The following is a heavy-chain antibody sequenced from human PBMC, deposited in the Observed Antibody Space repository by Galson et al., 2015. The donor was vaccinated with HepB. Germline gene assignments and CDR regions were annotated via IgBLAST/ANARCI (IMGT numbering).Heavy chain of an antibody. CDR3: ARDRQGPRGKYCSGGSCYSYYFDY. J-gene: IGHJ4*02. Sequence: SLRLSCAASGFTFSSYAMHWVRQAPGKGLEWVAVISYDGSNKYYADSVKGRFTISRDNSKNTLYMQMNSLRAEDTAVYYCARDRQGPRGKYCSGGSCYSYYFDYWGQGTLVTVSS. D-gene: IGHD2-15*01. V-gene: IGHV3-30*04. CDR1: GFTFSSYA. CDR2: ISYDGSNK.